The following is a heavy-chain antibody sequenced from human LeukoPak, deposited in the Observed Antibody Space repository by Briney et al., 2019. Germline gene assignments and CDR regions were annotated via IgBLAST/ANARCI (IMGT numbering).Heavy chain of an antibody. V-gene: IGHV3-9*01. CDR1: GFTFDDYA. J-gene: IGHJ4*02. CDR3: AKDHSVLRYFDWLFAD. Sequence: GGSLRLSCAASGFTFDDYAMHWVRQAPGKGLEWVSGISWNSGSIGYADSVKGRFTISRDNAKNSLYLQMNSLRAEDTALYYCAKDHSVLRYFDWLFADWGQGTLVTVSS. CDR2: ISWNSGSI. D-gene: IGHD3-9*01.